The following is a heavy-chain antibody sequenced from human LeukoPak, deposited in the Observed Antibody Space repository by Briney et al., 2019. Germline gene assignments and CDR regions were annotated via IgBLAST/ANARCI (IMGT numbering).Heavy chain of an antibody. V-gene: IGHV3-7*01. CDR1: GFTLSTYW. J-gene: IGHJ4*02. Sequence: GGSLRLSCAASGFTLSTYWMVWVRQAPGKWLEWAANIKQDGSEKYYVDSVKGRFTISRDNAKNSLYLQMNSLRDEDTAVYYCARDQGRTRYDSWGQGTLVTVSS. CDR2: IKQDGSEK. CDR3: ARDQGRTRYDS.